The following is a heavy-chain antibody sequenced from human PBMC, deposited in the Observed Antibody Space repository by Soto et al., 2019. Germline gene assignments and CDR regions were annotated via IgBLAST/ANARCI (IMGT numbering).Heavy chain of an antibody. D-gene: IGHD4-17*01. CDR3: ARPLRERNYYYGMAV. J-gene: IGHJ6*02. Sequence: QVQLVQSGAEMQQPGASVRVSCKASGGTFSKYAFSWVRQAPGQGLEWLGGTIPMFGTPNYAQKFQGRVATSADESTATVYMELSSLRSEDTAVYFCARPLRERNYYYGMAVWGQGTTVTVSS. CDR1: GGTFSKYA. CDR2: TIPMFGTP. V-gene: IGHV1-69*01.